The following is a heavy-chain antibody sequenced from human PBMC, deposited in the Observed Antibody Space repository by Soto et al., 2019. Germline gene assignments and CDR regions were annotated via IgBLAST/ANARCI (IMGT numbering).Heavy chain of an antibody. CDR2: IVVGGGNT. Sequence: QMQLVQSGPEVKKPGTSVKVSCKASGFTFTSSAVQWVRQARGQRLEWIGWIVVGGGNTNYAQKFQERVTITRAMSTSAAYMELSSLRSEDTAVYYCAAASAITIFGVVIPYYYYGMDVWGQGTTVTVSS. J-gene: IGHJ6*02. D-gene: IGHD3-3*01. CDR3: AAASAITIFGVVIPYYYYGMDV. CDR1: GFTFTSSA. V-gene: IGHV1-58*01.